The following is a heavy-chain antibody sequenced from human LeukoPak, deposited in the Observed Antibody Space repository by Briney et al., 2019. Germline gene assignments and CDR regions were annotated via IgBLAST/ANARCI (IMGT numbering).Heavy chain of an antibody. Sequence: SETLSLTCTVSGGSISSSSYYWGWIRQPPGKGLEWIGSIYYSGSTNYNPSLKSRVTISVDTSKNQFSLKLSSVTAADTAVYYCARGRYYYDSSGYPHFDYWGQGTLVTVSS. CDR2: IYYSGST. CDR1: GGSISSSSYY. J-gene: IGHJ4*02. D-gene: IGHD3-22*01. CDR3: ARGRYYYDSSGYPHFDY. V-gene: IGHV4-39*07.